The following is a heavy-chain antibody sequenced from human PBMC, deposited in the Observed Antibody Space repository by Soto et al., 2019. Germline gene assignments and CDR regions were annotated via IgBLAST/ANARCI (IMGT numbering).Heavy chain of an antibody. V-gene: IGHV1-18*01. CDR1: GYTFTSYG. D-gene: IGHD3-10*01. J-gene: IGHJ5*02. Sequence: QVQLVQSGAEVKKPGASVKVSCKASGYTFTSYGISWVRQAPGQGLEWMGWISAYNGNTNYAQKLQGRVTITTDTSTITDYRELRSLRSDDTAEYNCGSRGPDFYGSGSYYRRDWFDLWGEGRLVTVAS. CDR2: ISAYNGNT. CDR3: GSRGPDFYGSGSYYRRDWFDL.